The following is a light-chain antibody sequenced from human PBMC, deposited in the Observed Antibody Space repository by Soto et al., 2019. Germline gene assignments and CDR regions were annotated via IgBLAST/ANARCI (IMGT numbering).Light chain of an antibody. CDR1: SSDVGSYNR. CDR3: SSYTSSGTRV. CDR2: QVS. J-gene: IGLJ3*02. V-gene: IGLV2-18*02. Sequence: QSALTQPPSVSGSPGQSVTISCTGTSSDVGSYNRVSWYQEPPGTAPKLMICQVSNRPSGVPDRFSGSKSGNPASLTISGLQAEDEADYYCSSYTSSGTRVFGGGTKLTVL.